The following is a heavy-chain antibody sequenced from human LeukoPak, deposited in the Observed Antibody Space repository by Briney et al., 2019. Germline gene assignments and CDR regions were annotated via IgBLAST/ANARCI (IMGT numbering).Heavy chain of an antibody. J-gene: IGHJ4*02. D-gene: IGHD3-22*01. Sequence: SETLSLTCTVSGGSISSYYWSWIRQPPGKGLEWIGYIYYSGSTNYNPSLKSRVTISVDTSKNQFSLELRSVTAADTAVYYCARAGDRSGYFYYFDNWGQGTLVTVSS. CDR1: GGSISSYY. CDR3: ARAGDRSGYFYYFDN. CDR2: IYYSGST. V-gene: IGHV4-59*01.